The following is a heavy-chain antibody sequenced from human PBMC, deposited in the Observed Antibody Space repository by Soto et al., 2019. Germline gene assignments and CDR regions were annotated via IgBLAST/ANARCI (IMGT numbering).Heavy chain of an antibody. CDR3: ARDPGGSGNLYFDY. V-gene: IGHV4-59*01. D-gene: IGHD3-10*01. Sequence: QVQLQESGPGLVKPSETLSLTCTVSGGSINSYYWSWIRQPPGKGLEWIGYIYYSGSTNYNPSLKSRVTXXVXTXXNPVSLKLSSVTAADTAVYYCARDPGGSGNLYFDYWGQGTLVTVSS. J-gene: IGHJ4*02. CDR2: IYYSGST. CDR1: GGSINSYY.